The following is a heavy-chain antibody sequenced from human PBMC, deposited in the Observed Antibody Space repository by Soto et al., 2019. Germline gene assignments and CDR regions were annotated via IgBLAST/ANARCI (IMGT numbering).Heavy chain of an antibody. D-gene: IGHD6-19*01. J-gene: IGHJ1*01. CDR2: IIPIFGTA. CDR1: GGTFSSYA. Sequence: QVQLVQSGAEVKKPGSSVKVSCKASGGTFSSYAISWVRQAPGQGLEWMGGIIPIFGTANYAQKFQGRVTITADESTSKAYMELSSLGSEDTAVYYCASKTLEYRSGWYEYFQHWGQGTLVTVSS. V-gene: IGHV1-69*01. CDR3: ASKTLEYRSGWYEYFQH.